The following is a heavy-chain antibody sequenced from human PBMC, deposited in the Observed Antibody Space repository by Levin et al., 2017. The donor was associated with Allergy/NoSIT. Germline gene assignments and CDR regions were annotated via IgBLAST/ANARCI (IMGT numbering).Heavy chain of an antibody. CDR3: AKGTSNSWSPDH. CDR2: ITGSGGST. V-gene: IGHV3-23*01. J-gene: IGHJ4*02. D-gene: IGHD6-13*01. Sequence: GESLKISCTASGFSFSSYAMNWVRQAPGKGLEWVSDITGSGGSTKYAESVKGRFTISRDHSKNTVYLEMSSLRGEDTALYFCAKGTSNSWSPDHWGQGTLVTVS. CDR1: GFSFSSYA.